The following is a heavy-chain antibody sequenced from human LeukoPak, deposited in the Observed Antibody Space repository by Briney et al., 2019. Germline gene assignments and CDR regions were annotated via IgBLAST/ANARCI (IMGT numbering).Heavy chain of an antibody. D-gene: IGHD5-18*01. Sequence: GGSLKIFFQGSGYRITSYWISWVRPMPGKGLEWMGRIDPSDSYTNYNPSFQGHVTISVDKSINTAYLQWSSLKASDTAIYYCARKLSPLDYWGQGTLVTVSS. CDR3: ARKLSPLDY. V-gene: IGHV5-10-1*01. CDR1: GYRITSYW. CDR2: IDPSDSYT. J-gene: IGHJ4*02.